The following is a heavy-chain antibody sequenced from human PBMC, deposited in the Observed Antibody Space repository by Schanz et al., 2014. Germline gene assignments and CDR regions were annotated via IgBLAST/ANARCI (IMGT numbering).Heavy chain of an antibody. J-gene: IGHJ2*01. CDR3: PREMGSALLRYFDL. D-gene: IGHD1-26*01. CDR1: GFTFSSYA. Sequence: EVQLVESGGALVQPGGSLRLSCVASGFTFSSYAMNWVRQAPGKGLEWVSGISDSGGSKYYVDSVEGRFTISRDNSKTTLYLQRNNLRAEATALYYCPREMGSALLRYFDLWGRGTLVTVSS. CDR2: ISDSGGSK. V-gene: IGHV3-23*04.